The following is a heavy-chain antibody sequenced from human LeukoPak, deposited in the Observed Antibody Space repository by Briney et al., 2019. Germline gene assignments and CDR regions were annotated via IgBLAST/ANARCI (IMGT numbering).Heavy chain of an antibody. J-gene: IGHJ4*02. Sequence: GGSLRPSCAASGFTFSRSWVHWVRQAPGKGLVWVSRINTDGSDTMYADSVKGRFTISRDNAKNTLYLQMNSLKAEDTAVYYCARDQGGSGPTTYDYWGQGNLVTVSS. CDR2: INTDGSDT. D-gene: IGHD6-19*01. CDR3: ARDQGGSGPTTYDY. V-gene: IGHV3-74*03. CDR1: GFTFSRSW.